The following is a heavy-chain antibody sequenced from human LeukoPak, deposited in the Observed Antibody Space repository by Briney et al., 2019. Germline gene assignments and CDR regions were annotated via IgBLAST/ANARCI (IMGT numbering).Heavy chain of an antibody. V-gene: IGHV4-34*01. Sequence: SETLSLTCAVYGGSVSGYYWSWIRQPPGKGLEWSGEINHSGSTNYNPSLKSRVTISVDTSKNQFSLKLSSVTAADTAVYYCARPVKSSSWYLDPWGQGTLVTVSS. CDR1: GGSVSGYY. CDR3: ARPVKSSSWYLDP. CDR2: INHSGST. J-gene: IGHJ5*02. D-gene: IGHD6-13*01.